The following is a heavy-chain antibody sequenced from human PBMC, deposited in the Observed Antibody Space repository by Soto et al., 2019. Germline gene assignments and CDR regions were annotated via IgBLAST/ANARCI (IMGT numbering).Heavy chain of an antibody. CDR1: GFRFTSYG. CDR3: ARVYRFYDRRPYYFDY. V-gene: IGHV1-18*04. CDR2: ISASNGIT. J-gene: IGHJ4*02. D-gene: IGHD3-22*01. Sequence: QVQLVQSGAEVKNPGASVKVSCKASGFRFTSYGISWVRQAPGQGLEWMGWISASNGITNYAQKFQGRVTMTTDTSTTTAYMGLRNLRSDDTAVYYCARVYRFYDRRPYYFDYWGQGTLVTVSS.